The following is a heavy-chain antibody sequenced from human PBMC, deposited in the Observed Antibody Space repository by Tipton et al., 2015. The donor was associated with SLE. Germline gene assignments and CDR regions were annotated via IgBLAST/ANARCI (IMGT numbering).Heavy chain of an antibody. J-gene: IGHJ3*02. V-gene: IGHV4-39*07. CDR1: GGSISSSSYY. CDR3: ARDLIGESYSVADAFDI. D-gene: IGHD2-21*01. CDR2: FYYTGST. Sequence: TLSLTCIVSGGSISSSSYYWAWIRQPPGKGLEWIGSFYYTGSTYYNPSLKSRVTISIHTSKTQFSLNLSSVTAADTAVYYCARDLIGESYSVADAFDIWGQGTMVTVSS.